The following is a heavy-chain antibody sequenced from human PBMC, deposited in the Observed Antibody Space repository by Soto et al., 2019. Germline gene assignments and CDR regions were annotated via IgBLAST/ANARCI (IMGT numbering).Heavy chain of an antibody. D-gene: IGHD3-3*01. J-gene: IGHJ5*02. Sequence: SETLSLTCTVSGGSISSYYWSWIRQPAGKGLEWIGRIYTSGSTNYNPSLKSRVTMSVDTSKNQFSLRLSSVTAADTAVYYCARDVTIFGVATLPLGFDPWGQGTLVTVSS. V-gene: IGHV4-4*07. CDR2: IYTSGST. CDR1: GGSISSYY. CDR3: ARDVTIFGVATLPLGFDP.